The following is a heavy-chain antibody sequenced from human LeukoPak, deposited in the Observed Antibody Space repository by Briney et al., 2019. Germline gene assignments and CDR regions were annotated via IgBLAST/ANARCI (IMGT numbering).Heavy chain of an antibody. J-gene: IGHJ6*03. CDR2: INPNSGGT. CDR1: GYTFTGYY. CDR3: ARGQIAAAGTVSYYYYYYMDV. Sequence: GASVKVSCKASGYTFTGYYMHWVRQAPGQGLEWMGRINPNSGGTNYAQKFQGRVTMTRDTSISTAYMELSRLRSDDTAVYYCARGQIAAAGTVSYYYYYYMDVWGKGTTVTVSS. D-gene: IGHD6-13*01. V-gene: IGHV1-2*06.